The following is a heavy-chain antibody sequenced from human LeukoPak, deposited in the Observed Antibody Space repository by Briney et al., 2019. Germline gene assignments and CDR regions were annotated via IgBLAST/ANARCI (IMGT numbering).Heavy chain of an antibody. CDR2: ISRNGVAT. J-gene: IGHJ6*03. CDR3: AKDGPRRIPYYMDV. Sequence: PGGSLRLSCAASGLTFADYTMHWVRQAPGKGLEWVSLISRNGVATKYADSVRGRFTISRDNTKNSLYLQMNSLRAADTAVYYCAKDGPRRIPYYMDVWGKGTTVTVSS. CDR1: GLTFADYT. V-gene: IGHV3-43*01.